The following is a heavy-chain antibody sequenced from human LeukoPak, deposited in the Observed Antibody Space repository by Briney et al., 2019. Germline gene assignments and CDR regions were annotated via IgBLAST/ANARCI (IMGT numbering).Heavy chain of an antibody. CDR1: GFTFSSYA. V-gene: IGHV3-23*01. CDR3: AKDMVVRGVTDY. D-gene: IGHD3-10*01. CDR2: IGGSGGST. J-gene: IGHJ4*02. Sequence: GGSLRLSCAASGFTFSSYAMSWVRQAPGKGLEWVSAIGGSGGSTYYADSVKGWFTISRDNSKNTLYLQMNSLRAEDTAVYYCAKDMVVRGVTDYWGQGTLVTVSS.